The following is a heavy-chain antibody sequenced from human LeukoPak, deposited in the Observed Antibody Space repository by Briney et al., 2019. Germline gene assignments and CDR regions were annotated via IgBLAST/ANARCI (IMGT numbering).Heavy chain of an antibody. CDR2: FDPEDGET. CDR3: ARDPSPTAGLIVVVPSWYFDL. J-gene: IGHJ2*01. CDR1: GYTLTELS. V-gene: IGHV1-24*01. Sequence: ASVKVSCKVSGYTLTELSMHWVRQAPGKGLEWMGGFDPEDGETIYAQKFQGRVTMTEDTSTDTAYMELSSLRSEDTAVYYCARDPSPTAGLIVVVPSWYFDLWGRGTLVTVSS. D-gene: IGHD3-22*01.